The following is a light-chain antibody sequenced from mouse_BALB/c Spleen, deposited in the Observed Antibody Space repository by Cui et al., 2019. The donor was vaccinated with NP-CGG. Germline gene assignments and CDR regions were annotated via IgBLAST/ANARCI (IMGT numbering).Light chain of an antibody. CDR2: GTN. J-gene: IGLJ1*01. Sequence: QAVVTQESALTISPGEAVTLTCRSSTGAATTSNYANWVQEKPDHLFTGLIGGTNNRAPGVPARFSGSLIGDKAALTITGAQTEDEAIYFCVLWYSNHWVFGGGTKLTVL. CDR3: VLWYSNHWV. V-gene: IGLV1*01. CDR1: TGAATTSNY.